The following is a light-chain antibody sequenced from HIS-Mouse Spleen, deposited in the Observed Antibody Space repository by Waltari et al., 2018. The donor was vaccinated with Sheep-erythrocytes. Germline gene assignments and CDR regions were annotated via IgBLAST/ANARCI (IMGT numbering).Light chain of an antibody. V-gene: IGKV1-5*03. Sequence: DIQMTQSPSTLSASVGDRVTITCRASQSRSSWLAWYQQKPGKAPKLLIYEASSLESGVPSRFSVSGSGTEFTRTISSLQPDDFATYYSQQYYSYPLTFGGGTKVECK. CDR2: EAS. CDR3: QQYYSYPLT. CDR1: QSRSSW. J-gene: IGKJ4*01.